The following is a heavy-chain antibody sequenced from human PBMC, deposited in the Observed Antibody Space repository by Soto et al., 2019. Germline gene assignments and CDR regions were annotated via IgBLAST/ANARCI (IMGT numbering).Heavy chain of an antibody. Sequence: PGGSLRLSCAASGFTFSSYAMTWVRQAPGKGLEWVSVISGSGDNTYYTASVKGRFTISRDNSENTLYLQMNSLRAEDTAVYHCAKGNGLRLFAGGTFDYWGQGTLVTVSS. CDR1: GFTFSSYA. J-gene: IGHJ4*02. CDR3: AKGNGLRLFAGGTFDY. D-gene: IGHD5-12*01. CDR2: ISGSGDNT. V-gene: IGHV3-23*01.